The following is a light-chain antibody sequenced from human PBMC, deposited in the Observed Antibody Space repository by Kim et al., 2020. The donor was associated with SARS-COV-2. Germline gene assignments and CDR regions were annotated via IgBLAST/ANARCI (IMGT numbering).Light chain of an antibody. CDR1: QSVSSY. Sequence: EIVLTQSPATLSLSPGERATLSCRASQSVSSYLAWYHQKPGQAPRLLIYDASNRATGIPARFSGSGSGTDFTLTISSLEPEDFAVYYCQQRSNLPRSITFVQGTRLGIK. CDR3: QQRSNLPRSIT. J-gene: IGKJ5*01. CDR2: DAS. V-gene: IGKV3-11*01.